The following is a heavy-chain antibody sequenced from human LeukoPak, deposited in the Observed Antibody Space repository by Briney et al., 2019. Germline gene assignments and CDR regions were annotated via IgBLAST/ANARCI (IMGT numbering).Heavy chain of an antibody. CDR3: ARAMWLPSGSFDF. V-gene: IGHV3-33*01. D-gene: IGHD3-10*01. CDR1: GFTFSTYG. Sequence: GGSLRLSCAASGFTFSTYGMRWVRQAPGKGLEWVAFIWYDGRDKYYSDSVKGRFTISRDNSRNTLYLQMNSLRAEDTAVYYCARAMWLPSGSFDFWGQGTLVTVSS. CDR2: IWYDGRDK. J-gene: IGHJ4*02.